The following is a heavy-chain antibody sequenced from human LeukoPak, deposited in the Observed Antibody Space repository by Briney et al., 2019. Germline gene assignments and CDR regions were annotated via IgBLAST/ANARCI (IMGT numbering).Heavy chain of an antibody. V-gene: IGHV3-7*03. D-gene: IGHD1-26*01. CDR2: IKQDGGEK. CDR3: ATPSELGGELPGNVFDY. CDR1: GFTFSSYW. J-gene: IGHJ4*02. Sequence: GGSLRLSCAASGFTFSSYWMSWVRQAPGKGLEWVANIKQDGGEKYYVDSVKGRFTISRDNAKNSLSLQMNSLRAEDTAVYYCATPSELGGELPGNVFDYWGQGTLVTVSS.